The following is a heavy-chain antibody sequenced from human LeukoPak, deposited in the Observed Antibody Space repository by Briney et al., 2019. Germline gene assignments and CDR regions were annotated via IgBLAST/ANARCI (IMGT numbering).Heavy chain of an antibody. CDR3: ARDGFYGGYVYYYYYMDV. J-gene: IGHJ6*03. D-gene: IGHD5-12*01. CDR1: EFSVSINF. V-gene: IGHV3-66*01. Sequence: GGSLRLSCAASEFSVSINFMSWVRQVPGKGLEWVSVISSGGTTYYADSVKGRFSISRDNSKNTVSLQMNSLRAEDTAVYYCARDGFYGGYVYYYYYMDVWGKGTTVTVSS. CDR2: ISSGGTT.